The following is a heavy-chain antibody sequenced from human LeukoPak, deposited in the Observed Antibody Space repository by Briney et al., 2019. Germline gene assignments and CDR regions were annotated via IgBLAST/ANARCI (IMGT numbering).Heavy chain of an antibody. Sequence: PGGSLRLSCAASGFTISSYWMSWVRQAPGKGLAWVANINQDGSDKYYVDSVKGRFTISRDNAKNSLYLQMNSLRAEDTAVYYCARDGGYSYGSDYWGQGTLVSVLS. D-gene: IGHD5-18*01. CDR2: INQDGSDK. CDR1: GFTISSYW. V-gene: IGHV3-7*01. J-gene: IGHJ4*02. CDR3: ARDGGYSYGSDY.